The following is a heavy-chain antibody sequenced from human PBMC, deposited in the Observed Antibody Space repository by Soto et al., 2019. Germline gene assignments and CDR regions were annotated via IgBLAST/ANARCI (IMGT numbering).Heavy chain of an antibody. CDR3: AKGGYYDILTGYYRPNHDAFDI. V-gene: IGHV3-9*01. CDR1: GFTFDDYA. D-gene: IGHD3-9*01. J-gene: IGHJ3*02. Sequence: GGSLRLSCAASGFTFDDYAMHWVRQAPGKGLEWVSGISWNSGSIGYADSVKGRFTISRDNAKNSLYLQMNSLRAEDTALYYCAKGGYYDILTGYYRPNHDAFDIWGQGTMVTVS. CDR2: ISWNSGSI.